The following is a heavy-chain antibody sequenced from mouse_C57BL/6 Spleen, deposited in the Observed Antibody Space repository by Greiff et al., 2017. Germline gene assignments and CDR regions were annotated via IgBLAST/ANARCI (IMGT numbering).Heavy chain of an antibody. CDR3: AKNYGSSYYYARDY. J-gene: IGHJ4*01. CDR2: IDPSDSYT. V-gene: IGHV1-50*01. D-gene: IGHD1-1*01. Sequence: QVQLQQPGAELVKPGASVKLSCKASGYTFTSYWMQWVKQRPGQGLEWIGEIDPSDSYTNSNQKFKGKDTLTVDTSSSTAYMQLSSLTSEDSAVYDCAKNYGSSYYYARDYWGQGSSVTVSS. CDR1: GYTFTSYW.